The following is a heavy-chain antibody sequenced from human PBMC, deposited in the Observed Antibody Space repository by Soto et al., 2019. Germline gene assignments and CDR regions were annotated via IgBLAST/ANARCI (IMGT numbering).Heavy chain of an antibody. CDR2: IYYSGST. Sequence: SETLSHTCTVSGDSISSYYWTWIRQPPGKGLEWIGYIYYSGSTNYNPSLKSRVTISVDTSKNQFSLKLTSVTAADTAVYYCARGVATIGPWGQGTLVTVSS. CDR3: ARGVATIGP. D-gene: IGHD5-12*01. J-gene: IGHJ5*02. V-gene: IGHV4-59*01. CDR1: GDSISSYY.